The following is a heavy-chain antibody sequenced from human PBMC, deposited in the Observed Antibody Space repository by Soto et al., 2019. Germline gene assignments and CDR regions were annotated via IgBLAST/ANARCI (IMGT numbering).Heavy chain of an antibody. D-gene: IGHD3-10*01. CDR1: SGPTSSHN. V-gene: IGHV4-59*08. J-gene: IGHJ6*02. CDR2: VYSTGGT. Sequence: QVQLQQSGPGLVKPSETLSLTCSVSSGPTSSHNWGWIRQTPGRGLEWIGYVYSTGGTSYNPSLNXXAXXSADTSKNPISLTRTSVTAADTAVYYCVRQGIGTLHGLVDVWGQGTTVRVSS. CDR3: VRQGIGTLHGLVDV.